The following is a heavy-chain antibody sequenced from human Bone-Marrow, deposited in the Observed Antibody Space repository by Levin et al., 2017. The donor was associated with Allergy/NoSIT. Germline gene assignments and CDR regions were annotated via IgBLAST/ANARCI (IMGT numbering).Heavy chain of an antibody. V-gene: IGHV4-34*01. J-gene: IGHJ6*02. CDR1: GGSFSGYY. D-gene: IGHD2-2*01. CDR3: ARDLGYCSSTSCYLPYYYYGMDV. CDR2: INHSGST. Sequence: SQTLSLPCAVYGGSFSGYYWSWIRQPPGKGLEWIGEINHSGSTNYNPSLKSRVTISVDTSKNQFSLKLSSVTAADTAVYYCARDLGYCSSTSCYLPYYYYGMDVWGQGTTVTVSS.